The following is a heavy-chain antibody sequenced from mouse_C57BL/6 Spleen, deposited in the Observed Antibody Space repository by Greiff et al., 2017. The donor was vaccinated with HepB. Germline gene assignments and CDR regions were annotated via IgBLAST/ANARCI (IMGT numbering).Heavy chain of an antibody. Sequence: VQLQQSGPELVKPGASVKISCKASGYAFSSSWMNWVKQRPGKGLEWIGRIYPGDGDTNYNGKFKGKATLTADKSSSTAYMQLSSLTSEDSAVYVCGGTTAVYAMDYWGQGTSVTVSS. CDR2: IYPGDGDT. CDR1: GYAFSSSW. J-gene: IGHJ4*01. V-gene: IGHV1-82*01. CDR3: GGTTAVYAMDY. D-gene: IGHD1-2*01.